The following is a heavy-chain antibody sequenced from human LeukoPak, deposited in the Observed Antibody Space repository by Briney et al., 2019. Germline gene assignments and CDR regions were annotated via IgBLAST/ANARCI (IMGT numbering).Heavy chain of an antibody. CDR2: INPNSGGT. D-gene: IGHD4-23*01. Sequence: ASVKVSCKASGYTFTGYYMHWVRQDPGQGLEWMGWINPNSGGTNYAQKFQGRVTMTRDTSISTAYMELSRLRSDDTAVYYCATTPDRAVALDYWGQGTLVTVYS. V-gene: IGHV1-2*02. J-gene: IGHJ4*02. CDR3: ATTPDRAVALDY. CDR1: GYTFTGYY.